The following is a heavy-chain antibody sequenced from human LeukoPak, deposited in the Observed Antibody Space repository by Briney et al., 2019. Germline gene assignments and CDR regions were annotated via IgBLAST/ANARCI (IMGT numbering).Heavy chain of an antibody. V-gene: IGHV3-20*04. D-gene: IGHD1-26*01. CDR2: INLNGGST. CDR3: GRETRGWDYFDY. Sequence: PGGSLRLSCAACGFTFDDYGMSWVRQAPGKGLEWVSGINLNGGSTGYADSVKDRFTISRDNAKNSLYRHMNSLTAEDTPLYYLGRETRGWDYFDYWGQGTLVTVSP. J-gene: IGHJ4*02. CDR1: GFTFDDYG.